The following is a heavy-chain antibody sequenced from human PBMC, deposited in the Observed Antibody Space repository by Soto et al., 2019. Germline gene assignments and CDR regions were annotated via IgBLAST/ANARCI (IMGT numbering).Heavy chain of an antibody. D-gene: IGHD4-17*01. Sequence: QLQLQESGSGLVKPSETLSLTCIVSNGSISSRSSYWGWIRQTPGKGLEWIGSIYYIGNTYYNPSLTSRVTISIHTSKTPLSVTMNSVTAADTAVYFCGGQDYGAKGYYFENWGQGAPVTVSS. CDR2: IYYIGNT. J-gene: IGHJ4*02. CDR1: NGSISSRSSY. CDR3: GGQDYGAKGYYFEN. V-gene: IGHV4-39*02.